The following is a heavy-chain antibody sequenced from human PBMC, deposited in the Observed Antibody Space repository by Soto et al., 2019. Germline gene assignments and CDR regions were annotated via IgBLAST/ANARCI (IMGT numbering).Heavy chain of an antibody. CDR1: GFSLSTSGVG. CDR3: ARISGSSGLFDY. Sequence: SGPTLVNPTQTLTLTCTFSGFSLSTSGVGVGWIRQPPGKALEWLARIDWDDDKYYSTSLKTRLTISKDTSKNQVVLTMTNMDPVDTATYYCARISGSSGLFDYWGQGTLVTVSS. V-gene: IGHV2-70*11. J-gene: IGHJ4*02. CDR2: IDWDDDK. D-gene: IGHD1-26*01.